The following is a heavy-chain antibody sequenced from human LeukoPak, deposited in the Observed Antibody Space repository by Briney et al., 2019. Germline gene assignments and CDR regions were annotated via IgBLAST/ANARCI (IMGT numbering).Heavy chain of an antibody. Sequence: GGSLRLSCAASGFTFSSYWMSWVRQAPGKGLEWVANINKDGGEKYYVDSVKGRFTISRDNAKNSLYLQMNSLRAEDTAVYYCARDLRSDYGDYWGQGTLVTVSS. V-gene: IGHV3-7*01. CDR3: ARDLRSDYGDY. J-gene: IGHJ4*02. CDR1: GFTFSSYW. D-gene: IGHD3-3*01. CDR2: INKDGGEK.